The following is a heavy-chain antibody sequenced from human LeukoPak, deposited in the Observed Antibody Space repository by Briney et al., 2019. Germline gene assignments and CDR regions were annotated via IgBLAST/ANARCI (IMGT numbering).Heavy chain of an antibody. J-gene: IGHJ4*02. CDR1: GFTVSSNY. D-gene: IGHD2-15*01. Sequence: GGSLRLSCAVSGFTVSSNYMNWVRQAPGKGLEWVSVIYSGGMTYYADSVKGRFTISRDTSNNTLYLQMVSLRDEDTAVYYCARERRHCSGDNCYSGYDYWGRGTLVTVSS. CDR2: IYSGGMT. CDR3: ARERRHCSGDNCYSGYDY. V-gene: IGHV3-53*01.